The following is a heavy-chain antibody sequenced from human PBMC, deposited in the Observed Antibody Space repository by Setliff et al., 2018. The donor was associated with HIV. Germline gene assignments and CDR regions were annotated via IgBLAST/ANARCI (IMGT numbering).Heavy chain of an antibody. V-gene: IGHV3-66*03. CDR2: ISGSGSNT. Sequence: GGSLRLSCEASGFTVSGRYINWVRQAPGKGLEWVSGISGSGSNTYYADSVKGRFTISRDNSKNTLYLQMNSLRPEDTAIYYCARDPIKARPDYFDYWGQGTLVTVSS. J-gene: IGHJ4*02. D-gene: IGHD6-6*01. CDR1: GFTVSGRY. CDR3: ARDPIKARPDYFDY.